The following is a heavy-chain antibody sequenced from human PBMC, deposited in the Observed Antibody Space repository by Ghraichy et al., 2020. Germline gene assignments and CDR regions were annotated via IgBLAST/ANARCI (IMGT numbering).Heavy chain of an antibody. J-gene: IGHJ4*02. CDR2: IYYSGST. V-gene: IGHV4-59*01. Sequence: PETLSLTCTVSGGSISSYYWSWIRQPPGKGLEWIGYIYYSGSTNYNPSLKSRVTISVDTSKNQFSLKLSSVTAADTAVYYCASSSPYDFWSGYWAPYFDYWGQGTLVTVSS. CDR3: ASSSPYDFWSGYWAPYFDY. CDR1: GGSISSYY. D-gene: IGHD3-3*01.